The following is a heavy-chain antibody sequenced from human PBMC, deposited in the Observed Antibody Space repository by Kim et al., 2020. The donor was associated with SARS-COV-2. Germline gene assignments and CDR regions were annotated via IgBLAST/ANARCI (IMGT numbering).Heavy chain of an antibody. V-gene: IGHV5-51*01. CDR3: ARGETRYY. J-gene: IGHJ4*02. CDR2: IYPGDSHI. CDR1: GYSFTSYW. D-gene: IGHD1-20*01. Sequence: GESLKISCKASGYSFTSYWIGWVRQMPGKGLEWMGIIYPGDSHIRYSPSFQGQVTISVDKSISTAYLQWNSLKTSDTAMYYCARGETRYYWGQGTLVTVSS.